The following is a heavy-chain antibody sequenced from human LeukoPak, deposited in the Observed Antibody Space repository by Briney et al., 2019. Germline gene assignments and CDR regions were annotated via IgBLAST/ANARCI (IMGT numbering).Heavy chain of an antibody. D-gene: IGHD6-19*01. V-gene: IGHV3-20*04. CDR1: GFNFDDYG. CDR2: INWNGDNT. J-gene: IGHJ5*02. CDR3: VRDERFGWYVIVRISWFDT. Sequence: GGSLRLSCAASGFNFDDYGMSWVRQTPGKGLEWVSGINWNGDNTDYADSVRGRFTISRDNAKNSLYLQMNSLRPEDTALYYCVRDERFGWYVIVRISWFDTWGQGTLVTVSS.